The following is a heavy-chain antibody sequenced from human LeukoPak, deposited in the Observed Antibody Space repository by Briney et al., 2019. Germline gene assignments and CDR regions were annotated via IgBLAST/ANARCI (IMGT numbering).Heavy chain of an antibody. CDR1: GYTFTSYG. J-gene: IGHJ4*02. V-gene: IGHV1-18*01. CDR3: ARSYDILTGSDY. CDR2: ISAYNGNT. Sequence: ASVKVSCKASGYTFTSYGISWVRQAPGQGLEWMGWISAYNGNTNYAQKLQGRVTMTRDTSISTAYMELSRLRSDDTAVYYCARSYDILTGSDYWGQGTLVTVSS. D-gene: IGHD3-9*01.